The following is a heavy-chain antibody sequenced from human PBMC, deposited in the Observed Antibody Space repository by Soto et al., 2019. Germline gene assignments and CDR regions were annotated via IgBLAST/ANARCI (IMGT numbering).Heavy chain of an antibody. Sequence: GGSLRLSCAASGFTFSSYAMGWVRQGPGKGLEWVAVVSIGGSTHYADSVRGRFTISRDNSKNTLSLQMNSLTAEDTAVYFCAKRRGAGGHFDYWGQGALVTVPS. D-gene: IGHD2-15*01. J-gene: IGHJ4*02. CDR2: VSIGGST. CDR3: AKRRGAGGHFDY. CDR1: GFTFSSYA. V-gene: IGHV3-23*01.